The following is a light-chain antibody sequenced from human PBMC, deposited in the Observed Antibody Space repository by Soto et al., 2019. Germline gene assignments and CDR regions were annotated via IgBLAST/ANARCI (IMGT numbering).Light chain of an antibody. CDR3: QQYNTFSPYT. J-gene: IGKJ2*01. CDR1: QSVNDW. CDR2: KAS. Sequence: DIRLTQSPSTLSASVGDRVTLTCRASQSVNDWLAWYQQKPGKAPKLLIYKASYLESGVPSRFSGSGSGTDFTLTISSLQPDDFATYYCQQYNTFSPYTFGQGTKLEIK. V-gene: IGKV1-5*03.